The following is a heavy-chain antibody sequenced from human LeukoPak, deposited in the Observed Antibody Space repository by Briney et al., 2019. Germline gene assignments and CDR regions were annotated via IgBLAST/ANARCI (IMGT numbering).Heavy chain of an antibody. J-gene: IGHJ4*02. CDR3: ASCSDGHNYFDY. D-gene: IGHD5-24*01. Sequence: VGSLRLSCAASGFTVTTKYMSWVRQAPGKGLEWVSVIYAGGSTYYADSAKGRFTISRDSSKNTLYLQMNSLRAEDTAVYYCASCSDGHNYFDYWGQRILVTVSS. V-gene: IGHV3-53*01. CDR2: IYAGGST. CDR1: GFTVTTKY.